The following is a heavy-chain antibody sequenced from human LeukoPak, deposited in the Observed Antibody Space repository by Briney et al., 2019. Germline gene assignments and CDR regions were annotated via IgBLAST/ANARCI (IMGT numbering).Heavy chain of an antibody. J-gene: IGHJ4*02. D-gene: IGHD3-22*01. CDR1: GGSISSSSYY. CDR3: AKFRYYYDSSGYRDY. V-gene: IGHV3-23*01. Sequence: ETLSLTCTVSGGSISSSSYYWGWVRQAPGKGLEWVSAISGSGGSTYYADSVKGRFTISRDNSKNTLYLQMNSLRAEDTAVYYCAKFRYYYDSSGYRDYWGQGTLVTVSS. CDR2: ISGSGGST.